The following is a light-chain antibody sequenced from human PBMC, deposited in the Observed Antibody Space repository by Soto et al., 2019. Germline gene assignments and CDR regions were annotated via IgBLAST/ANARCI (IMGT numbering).Light chain of an antibody. CDR2: DAS. V-gene: IGKV3-11*01. J-gene: IGKJ5*01. Sequence: EIVLTQSPATLSLSPGERATLSCRASPSVSSYLAWYQQKPGQAPRLLIYDASNRATGIPARFSGSGSGTDFTLTISSLEPEDFAVYYCQQRSNWLITFGQGTRLESK. CDR1: PSVSSY. CDR3: QQRSNWLIT.